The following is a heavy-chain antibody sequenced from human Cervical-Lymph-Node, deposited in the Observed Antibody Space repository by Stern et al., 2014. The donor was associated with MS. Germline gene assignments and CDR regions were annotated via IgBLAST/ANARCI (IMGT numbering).Heavy chain of an antibody. CDR2: IYLGDSET. Sequence: EVQLVQSAAEVKQPGESLKISCKGSGYGSNAYWITWVRQLPGKGLEWMGIIYLGDSETRYSPSFQGQVPISADKSINTAYLQGGSLKASDTAMYYCARQDGFWIDGYYYYNGLDVWGQGTTVTVSS. D-gene: IGHD1-1*01. CDR1: GYGSNAYW. V-gene: IGHV5-51*01. CDR3: ARQDGFWIDGYYYYNGLDV. J-gene: IGHJ6*02.